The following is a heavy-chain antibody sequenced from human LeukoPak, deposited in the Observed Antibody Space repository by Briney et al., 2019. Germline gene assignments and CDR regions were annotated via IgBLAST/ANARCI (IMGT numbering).Heavy chain of an antibody. V-gene: IGHV1-69*13. CDR1: GGTFSSYA. CDR2: IIPIFGTA. CDR3: ARGGYYGSGSYYGAFDI. D-gene: IGHD3-10*01. Sequence: ASVKVSCKASGGTFSSYAISWVRQAPGQGLEWMGGIIPIFGTANYAQKFQGRVTITADESTSTAYMELSSPRSEDTAVYYCARGGYYGSGSYYGAFDIWGQGTMVTVSS. J-gene: IGHJ3*02.